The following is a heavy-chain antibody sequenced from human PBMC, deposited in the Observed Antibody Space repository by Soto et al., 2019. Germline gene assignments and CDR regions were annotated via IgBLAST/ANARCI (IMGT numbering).Heavy chain of an antibody. V-gene: IGHV1-18*01. Sequence: GAAVKVPCKASGYTFTRYGISWVRQAPGQGLEWMAWINPYNGNTKYAEKFLGRVTVTTDTSTATAYMEVRSLTSDDTAVFYCARVGVGLAAPRVWPYWGQGTPVTVSS. CDR1: GYTFTRYG. J-gene: IGHJ4*02. CDR2: INPYNGNT. D-gene: IGHD6-13*01. CDR3: ARVGVGLAAPRVWPY.